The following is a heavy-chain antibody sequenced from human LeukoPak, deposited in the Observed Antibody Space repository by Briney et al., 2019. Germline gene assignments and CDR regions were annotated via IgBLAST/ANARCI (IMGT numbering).Heavy chain of an antibody. J-gene: IGHJ6*02. D-gene: IGHD2-2*01. Sequence: GGSLRLSCAASGFTFSNAWMNWVRQAPGKGLVWVSSISSSSSYIYYADSVKGRFTISRDNAKNSLYLQMNSLRAEDTAVYYCAREPPYCSSTSCYSGYYGMDVWGQGTTVTVSS. V-gene: IGHV3-21*01. CDR1: GFTFSNAW. CDR2: ISSSSSYI. CDR3: AREPPYCSSTSCYSGYYGMDV.